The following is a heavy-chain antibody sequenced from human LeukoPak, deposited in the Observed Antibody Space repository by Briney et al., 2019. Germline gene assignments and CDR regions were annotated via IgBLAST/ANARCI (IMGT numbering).Heavy chain of an antibody. D-gene: IGHD2-2*01. J-gene: IGHJ5*02. V-gene: IGHV1-2*02. Sequence: ASVKVSCKASGYSFTGHFIHWVRQAPGQGLEWMGWINPNSGDSRYADNFHGRVAITRDTSINTAYMELSMLTSDETAVYFCGRWRQVALLCVPWGEGSLLTVSS. CDR2: INPNSGDS. CDR3: GRWRQVALLCVP. CDR1: GYSFTGHF.